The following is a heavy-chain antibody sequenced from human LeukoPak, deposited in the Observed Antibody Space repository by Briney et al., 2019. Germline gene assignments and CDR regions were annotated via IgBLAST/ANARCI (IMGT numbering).Heavy chain of an antibody. Sequence: PSETLSLTCTVSGGSISSSSYYWGWIRQPPGKGLEWIGSIYYSGSTYYNPSLKSRVTISVDTSKNQFSLKLSSVTAADTAVYYCARNYVGQTVYYYYYYMDVWGKGTTVTVSS. CDR1: GGSISSSSYY. V-gene: IGHV4-39*07. J-gene: IGHJ6*03. D-gene: IGHD1-7*01. CDR2: IYYSGST. CDR3: ARNYVGQTVYYYYYYMDV.